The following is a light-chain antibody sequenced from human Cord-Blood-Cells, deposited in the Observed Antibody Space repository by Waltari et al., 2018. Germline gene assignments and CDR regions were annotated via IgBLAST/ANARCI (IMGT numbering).Light chain of an antibody. CDR1: QSISSW. CDR3: QQYNSYKT. V-gene: IGKV1-5*01. CDR2: DAS. J-gene: IGKJ1*01. Sequence: SVGDRVTITCRASQSISSWLAWYQQKPGKAPKLLIYDASSLESGVPSRFSGSGSGTEFTLTISSLQPDDFATYYCQQYNSYKTFGQGTKVEIK.